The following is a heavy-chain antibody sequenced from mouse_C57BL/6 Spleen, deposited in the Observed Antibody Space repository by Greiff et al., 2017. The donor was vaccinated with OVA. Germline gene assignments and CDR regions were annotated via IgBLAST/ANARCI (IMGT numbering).Heavy chain of an antibody. CDR2: ISSGSSTI. D-gene: IGHD2-2*01. CDR3: ARDGLPWYFDV. CDR1: GFTFSDYG. J-gene: IGHJ1*03. V-gene: IGHV5-17*01. Sequence: EVNLVESGGGLVKPGGSLKLSCAASGFTFSDYGMHWVRQAPEKGLEWVAYISSGSSTIYYADTVKGRFTISRDNAKNTLFLQMTSLRSEDTAMYYCARDGLPWYFDVWGTGTTVTVSS.